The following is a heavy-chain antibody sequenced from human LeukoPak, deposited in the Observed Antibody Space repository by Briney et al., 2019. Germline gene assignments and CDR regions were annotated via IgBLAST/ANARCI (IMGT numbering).Heavy chain of an antibody. CDR3: AREGVIRPSDPFDI. D-gene: IGHD3-10*01. Sequence: PGGSLRLSCAASGFTFSNYAIHWVRQAPGKGLEWVAVISYDGSNKYYADSVKGRFTISRDNSRNTLYLQMNSLRAEDTAVYYCAREGVIRPSDPFDIWGQGTMVTVSS. J-gene: IGHJ3*02. CDR1: GFTFSNYA. V-gene: IGHV3-30*04. CDR2: ISYDGSNK.